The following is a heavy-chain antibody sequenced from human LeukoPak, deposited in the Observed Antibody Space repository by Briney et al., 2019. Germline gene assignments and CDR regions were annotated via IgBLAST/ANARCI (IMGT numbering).Heavy chain of an antibody. CDR3: ASHVSGSSFDY. V-gene: IGHV3-21*01. CDR1: GFTFSSYS. CDR2: VSSSSHYI. J-gene: IGHJ4*02. D-gene: IGHD3-10*01. Sequence: PGGSLTLACAISGFTFSSYSINWVRQAPGKGMERVSYVSSSSHYISYADSVKGRFTISRDNAKNSLYLQMNSLRAVDTAVYYCASHVSGSSFDYWGQGTLVTVSS.